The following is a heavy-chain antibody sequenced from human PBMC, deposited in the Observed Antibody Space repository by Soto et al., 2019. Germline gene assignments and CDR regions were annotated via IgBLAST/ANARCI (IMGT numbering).Heavy chain of an antibody. CDR3: ARLVGNSWLDH. D-gene: IGHD6-6*01. Sequence: QVQLQQSGPGLVKPSQTLSLTCAISGDSVSSNDAVWNWSRQSPSRGLAWLGRTYYRSIWQTEYAVSVKGRMTINPDAPKTQFSLQLNSGTPEDTAMYYCARLVGNSWLDHWGQGTLVTVSA. J-gene: IGHJ5*02. CDR2: TYYRSIWQT. V-gene: IGHV6-1*01. CDR1: GDSVSSNDAV.